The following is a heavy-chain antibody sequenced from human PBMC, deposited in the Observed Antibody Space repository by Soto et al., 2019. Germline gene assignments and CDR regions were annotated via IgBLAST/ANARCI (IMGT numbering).Heavy chain of an antibody. CDR2: IDPSDSQT. J-gene: IGHJ4*02. V-gene: IGHV5-10-1*01. CDR3: ARQTYDSDTGPTLQYYFDY. D-gene: IGHD3-22*01. Sequence: GESLKISCKGSGYSFAGYWITWVRQKPGKGLEWMGRIDPSDSQTYYSPSFRGHVTISGTKSITTVFLQWSSLRASDTAMYYCARQTYDSDTGPTLQYYFDYWGQGTPVTVSS. CDR1: GYSFAGYW.